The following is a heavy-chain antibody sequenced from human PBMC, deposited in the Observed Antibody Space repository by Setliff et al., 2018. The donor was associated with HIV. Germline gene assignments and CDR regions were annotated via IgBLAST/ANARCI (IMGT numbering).Heavy chain of an antibody. CDR2: IYHSGST. CDR3: ARRYSSSWFDYYYGMDV. D-gene: IGHD6-13*01. V-gene: IGHV4-38-2*01. CDR1: GYSISSGYY. Sequence: SETLSLTCAVSGYSISSGYYWGWIRQPPGKGLEWIGSIYHSGSTYYNPSLKSRVTISVDTSKNQFSLKLSSVTAADTAVYYCARRYSSSWFDYYYGMDVWGQGTTVTVSS. J-gene: IGHJ6*02.